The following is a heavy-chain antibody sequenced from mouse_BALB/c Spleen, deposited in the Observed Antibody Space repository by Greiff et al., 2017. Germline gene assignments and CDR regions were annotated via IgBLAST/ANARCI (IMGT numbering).Heavy chain of an antibody. CDR1: GYAFSSSW. J-gene: IGHJ3*01. V-gene: IGHV1-82*01. CDR3: ARDGSFAY. CDR2: IYPGDGDT. Sequence: QVQLKESGPELVKPGASVKISCKASGYAFSSSWMNWVKQRPGQGLEWIGRIYPGDGDTNYNGKFKGKATLTADKSSSTNYMQLSSLTSVYSAVYFCARDGSFAYWGQGTLVTVSA.